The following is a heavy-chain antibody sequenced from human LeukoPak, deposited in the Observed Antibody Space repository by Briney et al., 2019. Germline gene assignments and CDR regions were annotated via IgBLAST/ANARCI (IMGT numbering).Heavy chain of an antibody. Sequence: PSETLSLTCTVSGGSISSGSYFWSWIRQPAGKGLEWIGRIYSSGSTNYNPSLKSRVTISVDTAKNLFSLKLSSVTAADTVLYYCARILRREVVAAANYYYYMDVWGKGTTVTVSS. J-gene: IGHJ6*03. CDR2: IYSSGST. D-gene: IGHD2-2*01. CDR1: GGSISSGSYF. V-gene: IGHV4-61*02. CDR3: ARILRREVVAAANYYYYMDV.